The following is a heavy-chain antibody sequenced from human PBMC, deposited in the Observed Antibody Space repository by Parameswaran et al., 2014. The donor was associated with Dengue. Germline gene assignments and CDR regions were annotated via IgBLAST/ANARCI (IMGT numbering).Heavy chain of an antibody. J-gene: IGHJ6*02. CDR3: ARGHCSGTNCQFPSTRSYYYDGMDV. V-gene: IGHV1-69*01. CDR2: IIPTFGIP. Sequence: SWVRQAPGQGLEWMGGIIPTFGIPNYAQKFQGRVTIAADESTSTAYMALSSLRSEDTAVYYCARGHCSGTNCQFPSTRSYYYDGMDVWGQGTTVTVSS. D-gene: IGHD2-2*01.